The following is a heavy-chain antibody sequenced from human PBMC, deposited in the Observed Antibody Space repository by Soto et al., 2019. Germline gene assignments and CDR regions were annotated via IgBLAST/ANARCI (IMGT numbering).Heavy chain of an antibody. V-gene: IGHV4-34*01. CDR1: GGFVSSGSYY. CDR3: ARVERGTATTVVDAFDI. D-gene: IGHD1-1*01. CDR2: MSHSGGT. J-gene: IGHJ3*02. Sequence: QMQLQQWGAGLLKPSETLSLTCAVYGGFVSSGSYYWSWIRQPPGKGLEWIGEMSHSGGTHFNPSLKSRVTIWVDTSKNQFSLKMSSVTAADTALYYCARVERGTATTVVDAFDIWGPGTMVTVSS.